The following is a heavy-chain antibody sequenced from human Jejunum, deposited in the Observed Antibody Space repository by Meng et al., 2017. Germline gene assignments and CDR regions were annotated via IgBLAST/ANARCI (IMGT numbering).Heavy chain of an antibody. D-gene: IGHD3-10*01. V-gene: IGHV4-4*02. CDR2: VWHSGAT. J-gene: IGHJ4*02. Sequence: HVQLKQSGPGLMQPWGTLTLTCAVSGDSTSSSDRWTGVRQAPGRGLWWIGEVWHSGATYYNPSLGSRLTISIDASNNRFSLELSSATAADTAVYYCARGVRERYFDYWGQGALVTVSS. CDR1: GDSTSSSDR. CDR3: ARGVRERYFDY.